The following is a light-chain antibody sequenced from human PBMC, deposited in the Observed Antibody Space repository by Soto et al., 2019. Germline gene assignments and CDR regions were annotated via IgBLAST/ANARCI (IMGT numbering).Light chain of an antibody. CDR1: QGIGDT. V-gene: IGKV3-15*01. J-gene: IGKJ4*01. Sequence: EVVMTQSPATLSVSPGEGVTLSCRASQGIGDTLAWYQHKPGQTPRLLIYGASTRATGIPVRFSGSGSGTEFTLTISSLQSEDFAVYYCQKYDQWPLTFGGGTKVDIK. CDR2: GAS. CDR3: QKYDQWPLT.